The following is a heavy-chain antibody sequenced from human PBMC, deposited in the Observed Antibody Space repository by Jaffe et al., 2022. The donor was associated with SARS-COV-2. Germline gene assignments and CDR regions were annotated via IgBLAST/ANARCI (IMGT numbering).Heavy chain of an antibody. Sequence: EVQLEESGGGLVKPGGSLRLSCAASGFTFSSYSMNWVRQAPGKGLEWVSLISSSSTYIYYADSVKGRFTISRDNAKNAVYLQMNSLRAEDTAVYYCARDGRLEGYAAYLDCWGQGTLVTVSS. CDR3: ARDGRLEGYAAYLDC. D-gene: IGHD2-8*02. CDR1: GFTFSSYS. V-gene: IGHV3-21*01. CDR2: ISSSSTYI. J-gene: IGHJ4*02.